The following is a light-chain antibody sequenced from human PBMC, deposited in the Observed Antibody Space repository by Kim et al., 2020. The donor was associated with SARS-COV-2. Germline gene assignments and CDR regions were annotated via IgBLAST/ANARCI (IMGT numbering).Light chain of an antibody. CDR2: DVS. CDR3: QQFNDYPLT. CDR1: QGITSA. J-gene: IGKJ5*01. Sequence: ASVGDTVTVTCRASQGITSALAWYQQKPGMPPKLLIYDVSTLQSGVPARFSGSGYGTDFTLTISSLQPEDFATYFCQQFNDYPLTFGQGTRLDIK. V-gene: IGKV1D-13*01.